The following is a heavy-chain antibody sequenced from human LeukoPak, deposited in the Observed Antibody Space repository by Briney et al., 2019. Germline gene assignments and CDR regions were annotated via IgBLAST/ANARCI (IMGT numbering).Heavy chain of an antibody. CDR2: IIPIFGTA. V-gene: IGHV1-69*13. CDR1: GGTFSSYA. D-gene: IGHD6-6*01. Sequence: ASVKVSCKASGGTFSSYAISWVRQAPGQGLEWMGGIIPIFGTANYAQKFQGRVTITADESTSTAYMGLSSLRSEDTAVYYCARAVRMATHSSSHFDYWGQGTLVTVSS. J-gene: IGHJ4*02. CDR3: ARAVRMATHSSSHFDY.